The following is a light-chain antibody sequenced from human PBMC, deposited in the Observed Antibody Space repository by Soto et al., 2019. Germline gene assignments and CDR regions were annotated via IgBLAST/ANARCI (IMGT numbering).Light chain of an antibody. CDR3: QQYGSSPRT. J-gene: IGKJ1*01. CDR2: GAS. V-gene: IGKV3-20*01. Sequence: IVLTQFLVTLSLSPGERAALYCRANQSVSSSYLAWYQQKPGQAPRLLIYGASSRATGIPDRFSGSGSGTDFTLTISRLEPEDFAVYYCQQYGSSPRTFGQGTKVDIK. CDR1: QSVSSSY.